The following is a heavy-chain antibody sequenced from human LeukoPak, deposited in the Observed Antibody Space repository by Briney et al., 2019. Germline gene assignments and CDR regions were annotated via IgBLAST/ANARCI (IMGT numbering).Heavy chain of an antibody. Sequence: GGSPRLSCAASGFTFSSYSMNWVRQAPGKGLEWVSSISSSSSYIYYADSVKGRFTISRDNAKNSLYLQMNSLRAEDTAVFYCARDLVRCGGDCYSTAGDYWGQGTLVTVSS. V-gene: IGHV3-21*01. CDR1: GFTFSSYS. D-gene: IGHD2-21*02. CDR2: ISSSSSYI. CDR3: ARDLVRCGGDCYSTAGDY. J-gene: IGHJ4*02.